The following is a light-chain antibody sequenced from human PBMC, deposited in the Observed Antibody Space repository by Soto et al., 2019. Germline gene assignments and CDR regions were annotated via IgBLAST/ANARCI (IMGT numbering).Light chain of an antibody. CDR2: RAS. CDR1: RTVSNC. CDR3: QQYNSYALT. J-gene: IGKJ5*01. Sequence: DIQMTQSPXALAASVGDRVTITCRASRTVSNCLARYQHQPGRAPRILISRASILESGVPPRFSGSGFGTEFTLTIDSLQPDDFATYYCQQYNSYALTFGQGTRLEIK. V-gene: IGKV1-5*03.